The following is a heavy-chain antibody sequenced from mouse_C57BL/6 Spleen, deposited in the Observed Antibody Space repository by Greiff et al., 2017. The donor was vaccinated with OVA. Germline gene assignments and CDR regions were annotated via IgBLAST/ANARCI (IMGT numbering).Heavy chain of an antibody. V-gene: IGHV1-55*01. CDR2: IYPGSGST. CDR3: AREGVYSSCEYYFDY. CDR1: GYTFTSYW. D-gene: IGHD1-1*01. Sequence: QVQLQQSGAELVKPGASVKMSCKASGYTFTSYWITWVKQRPGQGLEWIGDIYPGSGSTNYNEKFKSKATLARDTSSSTAYMQLSSLTSEDSAVYNSAREGVYSSCEYYFDYWGQGTTLTVSS. J-gene: IGHJ2*01.